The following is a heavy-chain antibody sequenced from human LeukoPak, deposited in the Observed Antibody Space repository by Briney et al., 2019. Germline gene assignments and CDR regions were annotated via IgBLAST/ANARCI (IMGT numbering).Heavy chain of an antibody. CDR2: IKGSDNYI. J-gene: IGHJ4*02. V-gene: IGHV3-21*06. D-gene: IGHD3-10*01. CDR3: ARSRGMSMNDKNLLY. Sequence: GGSLRLSCAASGFTFSAYTLNWVRQAPGKGLEWVSSIKGSDNYIYNADSVAGRFTVSTDDAQNSTYLQMNSLRVEDTAIYYCARSRGMSMNDKNLLYWGQGSLVTVSS. CDR1: GFTFSAYT.